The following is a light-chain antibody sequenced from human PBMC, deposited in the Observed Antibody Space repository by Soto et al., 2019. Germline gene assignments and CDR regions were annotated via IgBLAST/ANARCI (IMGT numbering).Light chain of an antibody. V-gene: IGKV3-20*01. CDR2: AAS. Sequence: IALTLSPGTLSLSPGDRATLCCRSSQSVSSSYLAWYQQKPGQAPWLLIYAASRRSTGISGRFSGSGSGTDFTLTIDRLEPEDFAVYYCQQYGTSPITFGQGTRLEIK. CDR3: QQYGTSPIT. CDR1: QSVSSSY. J-gene: IGKJ5*01.